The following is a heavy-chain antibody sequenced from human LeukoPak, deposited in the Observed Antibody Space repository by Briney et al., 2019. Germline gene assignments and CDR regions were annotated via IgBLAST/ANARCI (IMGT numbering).Heavy chain of an antibody. J-gene: IGHJ4*02. V-gene: IGHV3-21*01. CDR3: ARSTDYGDYRFDY. CDR2: ISSSSSYI. Sequence: GSLRLSCAASGFTFSSYSMNWVRQAPGKGLEWVSSISSSSSYIYYADSVKGRFTISRDNAKYSLYLQMDSLRAEDTAVYYCARSTDYGDYRFDYWGQGTLVTVSS. D-gene: IGHD4-17*01. CDR1: GFTFSSYS.